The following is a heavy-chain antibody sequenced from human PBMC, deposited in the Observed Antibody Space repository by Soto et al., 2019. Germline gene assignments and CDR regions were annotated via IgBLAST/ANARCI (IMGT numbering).Heavy chain of an antibody. CDR1: GFTFSSYG. D-gene: IGHD6-6*01. CDR2: ISYDGSNK. CDR3: AKDYFRSGSSSDWYFDL. J-gene: IGHJ2*01. V-gene: IGHV3-30*18. Sequence: QVQLVESGGGVVQPGRSLRLSCAASGFTFSSYGMHWVRQAPGKGLEWVAVISYDGSNKYYADSVKGRFTISRDNSKNTLYLQMNSLRAEDTAVYYCAKDYFRSGSSSDWYFDLWGRGTLVTVSS.